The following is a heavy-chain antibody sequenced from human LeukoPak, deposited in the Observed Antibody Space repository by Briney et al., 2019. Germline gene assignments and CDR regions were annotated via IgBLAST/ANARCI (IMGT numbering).Heavy chain of an antibody. J-gene: IGHJ5*02. D-gene: IGHD5-18*01. CDR3: ARVGGYASPLDP. Sequence: SETLSLTCGVSGGSISSYYWSWIRQPPGKGLEWIGYIYYSGSTNYNPSLKSRVTISVDTSKNQFSLKLTSVTAADTAVYYCARVGGYASPLDPWGQGTLVTVSS. V-gene: IGHV4-59*12. CDR1: GGSISSYY. CDR2: IYYSGST.